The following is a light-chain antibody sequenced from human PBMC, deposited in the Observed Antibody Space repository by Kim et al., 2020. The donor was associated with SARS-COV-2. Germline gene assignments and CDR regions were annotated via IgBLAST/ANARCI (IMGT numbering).Light chain of an antibody. V-gene: IGKV1-5*03. Sequence: SASLGDRVTINCRASQRISSWLAWYQQKPGKAPKLLIYKASSLESGVPSRFSGSGSGTEFTLTISSLQPDDFATYYCQQYNTYSYTFGQGTKLEI. J-gene: IGKJ2*01. CDR2: KAS. CDR3: QQYNTYSYT. CDR1: QRISSW.